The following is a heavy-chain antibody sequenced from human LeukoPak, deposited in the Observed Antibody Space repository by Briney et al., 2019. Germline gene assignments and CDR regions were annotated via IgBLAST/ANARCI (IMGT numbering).Heavy chain of an antibody. CDR3: AKGPGYSYGSYFDH. CDR1: GFTFDDYA. D-gene: IGHD5-18*01. J-gene: IGHJ4*02. CDR2: ISWNSGNI. V-gene: IGHV3-9*01. Sequence: GRSLRLSCAASGFTFDDYAMNWVRQAPGKGLEWVSGISWNSGNIGYADSVKGRFTISRDNAKNSLYLQMNSLRAEDTALYYCAKGPGYSYGSYFDHWGQGTLVTVSS.